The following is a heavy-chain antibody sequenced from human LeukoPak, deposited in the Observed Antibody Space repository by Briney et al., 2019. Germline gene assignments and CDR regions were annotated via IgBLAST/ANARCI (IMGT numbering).Heavy chain of an antibody. CDR3: VRVSDYGSAD. V-gene: IGHV3-11*01. D-gene: IGHD4/OR15-4a*01. CDR1: EFTFSDYY. J-gene: IGHJ4*02. Sequence: GGSLRLSCPASEFTFSDYYMSWVRQAPGKGLEWVSYISSNGGTMYYADSVKGRFTISRDNAKNSLYLQMNNLRAEDTAVYYCVRVSDYGSADWGQGTLVTVSS. CDR2: ISSNGGTM.